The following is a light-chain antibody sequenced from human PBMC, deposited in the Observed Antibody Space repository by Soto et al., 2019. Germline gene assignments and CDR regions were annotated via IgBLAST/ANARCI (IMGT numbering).Light chain of an antibody. CDR1: NFGSKS. V-gene: IGLV3-21*02. CDR2: DDS. J-gene: IGLJ2*01. CDR3: QVWDSSSDHPGVV. Sequence: SYELTQPPSVSVAPGQTARITCGGNNFGSKSVHWYQQKPGQAPVLVVYDDSDRPSGIPERFSGSNSGNTATLTISRVEAGDEADYYCQVWDSSSDHPGVVFGGGTKLTV.